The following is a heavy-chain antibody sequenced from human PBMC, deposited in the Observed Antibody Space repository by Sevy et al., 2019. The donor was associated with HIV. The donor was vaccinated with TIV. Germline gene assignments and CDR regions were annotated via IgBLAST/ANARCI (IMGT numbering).Heavy chain of an antibody. J-gene: IGHJ4*02. CDR3: ATTREYYSDNSGYLDY. CDR2: FDPEDGET. V-gene: IGHV1-24*01. Sequence: ASVMVSCKFSGYALTDFPIHWVRQAPGKGLEWVGRFDPEDGETIYAQKFQGRVTMTEDTSTDTAYMALSSLRSEDTAVYYCATTREYYSDNSGYLDYWGQGTLVTVSS. D-gene: IGHD3-22*01. CDR1: GYALTDFP.